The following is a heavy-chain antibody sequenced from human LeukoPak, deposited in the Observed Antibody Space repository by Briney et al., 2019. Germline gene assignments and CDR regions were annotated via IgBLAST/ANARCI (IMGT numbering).Heavy chain of an antibody. D-gene: IGHD6-13*01. CDR1: GGSISSYY. CDR3: ARGLFKYSSSWYGNNWFDP. Sequence: PSETLSLTCTVSGGSISSYYWSWIRQPPGKGLEWIGYIYYSGSTNYNPSLKSRVTISVDTSKSQFSLKLSSVTAADTAVYYCARGLFKYSSSWYGNNWFDPWGQGTLVTVSS. CDR2: IYYSGST. V-gene: IGHV4-59*01. J-gene: IGHJ5*02.